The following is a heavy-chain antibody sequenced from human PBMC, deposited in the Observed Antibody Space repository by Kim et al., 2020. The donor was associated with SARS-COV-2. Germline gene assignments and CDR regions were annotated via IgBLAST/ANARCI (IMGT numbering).Heavy chain of an antibody. Sequence: SETLSLTCTVSGGSISSSSYYWGWIRQPPGKGLEWIGSIYYSGSTYYNPSLKSRVTISVDTSKNQFSLKLSSVTAADTAVYYCARHDGDYYDSSGYATPYWGQGTLVTVSS. V-gene: IGHV4-39*01. CDR3: ARHDGDYYDSSGYATPY. D-gene: IGHD3-22*01. CDR2: IYYSGST. CDR1: GGSISSSSYY. J-gene: IGHJ4*02.